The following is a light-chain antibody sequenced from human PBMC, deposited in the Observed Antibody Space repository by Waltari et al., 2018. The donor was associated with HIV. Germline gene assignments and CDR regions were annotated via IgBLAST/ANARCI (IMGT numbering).Light chain of an antibody. CDR1: QSVNNN. Sequence: EKVMTQSPATLSVSPGERATFTCRASQSVNNNLAWYQQKPGQAPRLLSYDASTRATNIPARFSGSGSGTDFTLTISSLQSEDFAVYFCQQYANWPFTFGQGTRLEIK. CDR3: QQYANWPFT. V-gene: IGKV3-15*01. J-gene: IGKJ5*01. CDR2: DAS.